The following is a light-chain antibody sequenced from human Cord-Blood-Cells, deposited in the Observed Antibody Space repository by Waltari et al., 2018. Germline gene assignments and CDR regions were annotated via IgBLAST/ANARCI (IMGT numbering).Light chain of an antibody. CDR2: DAA. V-gene: IGKV3-15*01. CDR3: QQYNNWPLT. J-gene: IGKJ4*01. Sequence: EIVMPPSPATLSVSPGDRATLSCRASQSVSSNLAWYQQKPGQAPRLLIYDAATRATGIPARFSGSGSGTEFTLTISSLQSEDFAVYYCQQYNNWPLTFGGGTKVEIK. CDR1: QSVSSN.